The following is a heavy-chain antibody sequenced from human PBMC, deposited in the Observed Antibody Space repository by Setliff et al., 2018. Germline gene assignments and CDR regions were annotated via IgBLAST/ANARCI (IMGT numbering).Heavy chain of an antibody. CDR1: RFTFSSYA. CDR2: IWSHGGLK. V-gene: IGHV3-33*06. D-gene: IGHD5-18*01. J-gene: IGHJ4*02. Sequence: GESLKISCAASRFTFSSYAMHWVRQPPGKGLEWVAVIWSHGGLKSYVDSVKGRFTIARDNSKNALYLEMSSLRAEDTAVYYCAKDLGNTYGRENFFDSWGQGTLVTVSS. CDR3: AKDLGNTYGRENFFDS.